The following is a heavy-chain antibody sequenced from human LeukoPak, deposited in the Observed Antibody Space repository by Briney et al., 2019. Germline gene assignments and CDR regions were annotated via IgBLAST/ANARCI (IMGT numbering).Heavy chain of an antibody. Sequence: GGSLRLSCAASGFTFSAYAMSWVRQAPGKGLEWVPSIGGSGYSIYYGDSVKGRFTTSRDYSKNALYLQMNILRAEDTVIYYCVKGGAFGSGSYFDYWGQGTLVIVSS. CDR3: VKGGAFGSGSYFDY. V-gene: IGHV3-23*01. CDR2: IGGSGYSI. D-gene: IGHD3-10*01. CDR1: GFTFSAYA. J-gene: IGHJ4*02.